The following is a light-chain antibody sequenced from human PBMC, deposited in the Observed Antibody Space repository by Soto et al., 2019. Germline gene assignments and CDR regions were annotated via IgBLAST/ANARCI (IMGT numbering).Light chain of an antibody. J-gene: IGKJ2*01. V-gene: IGKV1-5*03. CDR1: QSISSW. Sequence: DIQMTQSPSTLSASVGDRVTITCRASQSISSWLAWYQQKPGKAPKLLIYKASSLESGVPSRFSGSGSGTEFTLTISSLQPDDFATYHCQQYNSYSPRYTFGQGTKLEIK. CDR3: QQYNSYSPRYT. CDR2: KAS.